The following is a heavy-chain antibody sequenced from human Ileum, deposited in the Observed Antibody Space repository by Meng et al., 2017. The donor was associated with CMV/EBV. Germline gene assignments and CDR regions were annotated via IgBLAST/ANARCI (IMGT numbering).Heavy chain of an antibody. CDR3: ARDRHEYDSYFDY. J-gene: IGHJ4*02. CDR1: GGSTSSGSNY. D-gene: IGHD3-3*01. Sequence: VPLQESCPGLVEPAQTRSLTCTAAGGSTSSGSNYWRCVRQPAGKGLEWIGRVYTSWRTNYNPTLKSRVTISVDTYKNQFSLKMSSVTAADTAVYYCARDRHEYDSYFDYWGQGTLVTVSS. CDR2: VYTSWRT. V-gene: IGHV4-61*02.